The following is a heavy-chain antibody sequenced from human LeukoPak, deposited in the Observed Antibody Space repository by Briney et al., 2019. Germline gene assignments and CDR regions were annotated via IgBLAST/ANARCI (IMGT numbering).Heavy chain of an antibody. CDR3: ARARGTGWYFDL. J-gene: IGHJ2*01. V-gene: IGHV3-48*02. Sequence: GGSLRLSCAASGFTFSSYSMDWVRQAPGKGLEWVSYTSSSSSTIKSADCVRGRFTISRDNAENSLYLQMNSLRDEDTAVYYCARARGTGWYFDLWGRGTLVTVSS. CDR2: TSSSSSTI. D-gene: IGHD2-15*01. CDR1: GFTFSSYS.